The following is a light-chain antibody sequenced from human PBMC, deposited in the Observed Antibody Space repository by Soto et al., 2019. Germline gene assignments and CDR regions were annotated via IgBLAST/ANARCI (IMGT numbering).Light chain of an antibody. CDR3: LLSYRVPYV. J-gene: IGLJ1*01. CDR2: DTS. Sequence: QAVVTQEPSLTVSPGGTVTLTCGSSTGAVTSGHYPYWFQQKPGQAPRTLIYDTSNKHSWTPARFSGSLLGGKAALTLSGAQPEDEAEYYCLLSYRVPYVFRPGTKVTV. CDR1: TGAVTSGHY. V-gene: IGLV7-46*01.